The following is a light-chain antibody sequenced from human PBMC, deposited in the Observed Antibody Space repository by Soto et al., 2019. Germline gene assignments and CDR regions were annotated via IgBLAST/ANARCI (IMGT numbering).Light chain of an antibody. CDR3: QQYMSYS. V-gene: IGKV1-5*01. J-gene: IGKJ1*01. CDR2: HAS. CDR1: QSISNW. Sequence: DIQMTQSPSTLPASVGDRVTITCWASQSISNWLAWYQQKTGTAPKLLIYHASTLESGVPSRFSGSGSGTEFTLTISSLQPDDFATYYCQQYMSYSFGQGTKVDIK.